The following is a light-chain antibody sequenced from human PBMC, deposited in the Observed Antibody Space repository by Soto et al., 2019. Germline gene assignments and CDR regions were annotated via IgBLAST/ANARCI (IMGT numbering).Light chain of an antibody. CDR2: DVS. Sequence: DIVLTQSPGTLSLSPGERATLSCRSSQSVSSTYLAWYQQKPDPAPRLVIYDVSGTATGIPNRFSGSGSGIDLTLTIRELEDLDLSVYYWQRYGSSATFGQGTKVEIK. CDR3: QRYGSSAT. V-gene: IGKV3-20*01. CDR1: QSVSSTY. J-gene: IGKJ1*01.